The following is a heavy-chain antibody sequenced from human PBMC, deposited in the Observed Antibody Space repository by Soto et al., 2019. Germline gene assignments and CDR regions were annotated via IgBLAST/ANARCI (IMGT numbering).Heavy chain of an antibody. CDR1: GFTVSSNY. V-gene: IGHV3-53*02. Sequence: EVQLMETGGGLIQPGGSLRLSCAASGFTVSSNYMSWVRQAPGKGLEWVSVIFSGGSTYYADAVKGRLTISRDNSKNTLDLQMNSLRADDPAVYYCTRDLPGYGSSWPREWGQGTLVTVSS. CDR3: TRDLPGYGSSWPRE. D-gene: IGHD6-13*01. CDR2: IFSGGST. J-gene: IGHJ4*02.